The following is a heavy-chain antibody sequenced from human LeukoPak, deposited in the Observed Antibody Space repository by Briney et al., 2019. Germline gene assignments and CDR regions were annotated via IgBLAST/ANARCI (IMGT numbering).Heavy chain of an antibody. D-gene: IGHD3-10*01. CDR1: GFTFSSYA. V-gene: IGHV3-43*02. J-gene: IGHJ6*02. CDR3: AKDGGMVRGMLLGMDV. CDR2: ISWDGGST. Sequence: GGSLRLSCAASGFTFSSYAMSWVRQAPGKGLEWVSAISWDGGSTYYADSVKGRFTISRDNSKNSLYLQMNSLRTEDTALYYCAKDGGMVRGMLLGMDVWGQRTTVTVSS.